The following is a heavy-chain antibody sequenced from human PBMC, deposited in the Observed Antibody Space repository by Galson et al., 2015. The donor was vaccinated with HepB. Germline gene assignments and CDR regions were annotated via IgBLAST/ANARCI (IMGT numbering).Heavy chain of an antibody. CDR1: GSSFTPYW. V-gene: IGHV5-10-1*01. CDR2: IAPTDSNP. Sequence: QSGAEVKKPGESLTISCQGSGSSFTPYWITWVRQLPGKGLEWMGKIAPTDSNPPYSPSFQGHVTISVEKSITPAYLYWTSLKASDTAVYYCAREPYSGTFDYWGQGTLVTVSS. D-gene: IGHD1-26*01. J-gene: IGHJ4*02. CDR3: AREPYSGTFDY.